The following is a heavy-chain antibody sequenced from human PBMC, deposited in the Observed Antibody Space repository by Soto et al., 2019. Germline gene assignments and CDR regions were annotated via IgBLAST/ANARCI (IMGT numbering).Heavy chain of an antibody. CDR1: GGSISSYY. V-gene: IGHV4-59*01. CDR2: IYYSGST. CDR3: ARCSGSPLSFDY. Sequence: PSETLSLTCTVSGGSISSYYWSWSRQPPGKGLEYIGYIYYSGSTNYNPSLKSRVTISVDTSKNQFSLKLSSVTAADTAVYYCARCSGSPLSFDYWGQGTLVTGAS. J-gene: IGHJ4*02. D-gene: IGHD1-26*01.